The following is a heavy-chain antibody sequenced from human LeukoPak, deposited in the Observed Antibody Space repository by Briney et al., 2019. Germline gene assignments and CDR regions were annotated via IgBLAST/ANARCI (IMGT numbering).Heavy chain of an antibody. J-gene: IGHJ4*02. Sequence: AGGSLRLSCAASGFIFSSYSMNWVRQAPGKGLEWVSYISSSSSTIYYADSVKGRFTISRDNAKNSLYLQMNSLRAEDTAVYYCARSDRWFGAYYFDYWGQGTLVTVSS. D-gene: IGHD3-10*01. CDR3: ARSDRWFGAYYFDY. CDR1: GFIFSSYS. V-gene: IGHV3-48*01. CDR2: ISSSSSTI.